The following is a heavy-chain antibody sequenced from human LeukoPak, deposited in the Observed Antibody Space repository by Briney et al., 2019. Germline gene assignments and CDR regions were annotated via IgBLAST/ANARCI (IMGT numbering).Heavy chain of an antibody. J-gene: IGHJ4*02. D-gene: IGHD3-22*01. CDR2: ISGSGGST. CDR1: GFTFSSYA. Sequence: PGGSLRLSCAASGFTFSSYAMTWVRQAPGKGLEWVSAISGSGGSTYYADSVRGRSTISRDNSKNTLYLQMNSLRAEDTAIYYCAKDHRYYDSSGYYGLDYWGQGTLVTVSS. V-gene: IGHV3-23*01. CDR3: AKDHRYYDSSGYYGLDY.